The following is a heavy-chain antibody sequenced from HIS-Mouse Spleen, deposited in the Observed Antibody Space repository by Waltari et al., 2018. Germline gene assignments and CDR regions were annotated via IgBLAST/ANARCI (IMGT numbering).Heavy chain of an antibody. Sequence: QVQLVESGGGGVQPGGSVRLSCAASGFTFSSCAMHWVRQAPGKGLEWVAVISYDGSNKYYADSVKGRFTISRDNSKNTLYLQMNSLRAEDTAVYYCARRRSYFDYWGQGTLVTVSS. CDR2: ISYDGSNK. V-gene: IGHV3-30-3*01. CDR1: GFTFSSCA. J-gene: IGHJ4*02. CDR3: ARRRSYFDY.